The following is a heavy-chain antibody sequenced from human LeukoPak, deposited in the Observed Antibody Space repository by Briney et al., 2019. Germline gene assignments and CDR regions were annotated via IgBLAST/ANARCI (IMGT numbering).Heavy chain of an antibody. Sequence: PGGSLRLSCAASGFTFSSNWMHWVRQVPGKGLVWVSRISGDGSTIDYADSVRARFTISRDNAKNTVYLQMNSLRTEDTAVYYCARDLRKGYYFDYWGQGTLVTVSS. CDR2: ISGDGSTI. J-gene: IGHJ4*02. CDR3: ARDLRKGYYFDY. CDR1: GFTFSSNW. V-gene: IGHV3-74*01.